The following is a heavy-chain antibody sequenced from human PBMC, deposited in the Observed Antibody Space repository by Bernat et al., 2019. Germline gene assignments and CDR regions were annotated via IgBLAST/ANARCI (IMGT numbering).Heavy chain of an antibody. V-gene: IGHV4-39*01. Sequence: QLQLQESGPGLVKSSETLSLTCTVTGASISSSSYYWGWIRQPPGKGLEWSGSINYSGSTYHNPSLKSRVTISVDTSKNQFSLKLSSVTAADTALYHCARQRAGSYYVDAFDVWGQGTMVTVSS. CDR2: INYSGST. CDR3: ARQRAGSYYVDAFDV. J-gene: IGHJ3*01. D-gene: IGHD3-10*01. CDR1: GASISSSSYY.